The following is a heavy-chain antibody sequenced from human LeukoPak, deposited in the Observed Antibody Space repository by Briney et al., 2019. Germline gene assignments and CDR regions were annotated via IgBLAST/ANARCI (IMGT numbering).Heavy chain of an antibody. Sequence: PSETLSLTCTVSGGSISSYYWSWIRQPAGKGLEWIGRIYTSGSTNYNPSLKSRVTISVDTSKNQFSLKLSSVTAADTAVYYCARGRVKCSGGSCYSGGFQHWGQGTLVTVSS. CDR2: IYTSGST. V-gene: IGHV4-4*07. CDR1: GGSISSYY. CDR3: ARGRVKCSGGSCYSGGFQH. J-gene: IGHJ1*01. D-gene: IGHD2-15*01.